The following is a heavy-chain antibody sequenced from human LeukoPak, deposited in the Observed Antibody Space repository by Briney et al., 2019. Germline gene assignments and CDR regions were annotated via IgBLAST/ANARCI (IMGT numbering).Heavy chain of an antibody. Sequence: PGGSLRLSCAASGFTFSSYAMSWVRQAPGKGLEWVSAISGSGGSTYYADSVKGRFTTSRDNSKNTLYLQMNSLRAEDTAVYYCAKGYCSGGSCYYFDYWGQGTLVTVSS. J-gene: IGHJ4*02. D-gene: IGHD2-15*01. CDR3: AKGYCSGGSCYYFDY. CDR1: GFTFSSYA. V-gene: IGHV3-23*01. CDR2: ISGSGGST.